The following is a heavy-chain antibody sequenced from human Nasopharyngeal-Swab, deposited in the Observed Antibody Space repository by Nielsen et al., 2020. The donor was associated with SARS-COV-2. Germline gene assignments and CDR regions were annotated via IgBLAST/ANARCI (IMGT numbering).Heavy chain of an antibody. Sequence: LETLSLTCGVSGGSISSNNWWSWVRQPPGKGLEWIGEIYHSGSTNYNPSLKSRVTISVDKSRNQFSLKLTSVTAADTAVYYCARTPPDIAAAGYFDYWGQGTLVTVSS. V-gene: IGHV4-4*02. CDR1: GGSISSNNW. CDR3: ARTPPDIAAAGYFDY. D-gene: IGHD6-13*01. J-gene: IGHJ4*02. CDR2: IYHSGST.